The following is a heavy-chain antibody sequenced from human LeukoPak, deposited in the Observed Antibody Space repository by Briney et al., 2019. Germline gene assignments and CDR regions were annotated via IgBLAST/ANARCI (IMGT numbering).Heavy chain of an antibody. CDR2: IRSKAHSYAT. V-gene: IGHV3-73*01. Sequence: PGGSLRLSCAASGFTLSGSAMHWVRQASGKGLEWVGRIRSKAHSYATAYAASVKGRFTISRDDSKNTAYLQMDSLKTEDTAVYYCTGNYYGSGSYADFDYWGQGTLVTVSS. D-gene: IGHD3-10*01. CDR1: GFTLSGSA. CDR3: TGNYYGSGSYADFDY. J-gene: IGHJ4*02.